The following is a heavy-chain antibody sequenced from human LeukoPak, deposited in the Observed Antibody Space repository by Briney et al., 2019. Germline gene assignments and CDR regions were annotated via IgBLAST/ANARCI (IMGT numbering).Heavy chain of an antibody. CDR2: ISYDGRNN. CDR3: AKDARWLVPSL. Sequence: GGSLRLSCAASGFTFSGYGMHWVRQAPGKGLEWVAVISYDGRNNYYADSVKGLFTISRDNSKNTLYLQMNSLRAEDTAVYYCAKDARWLVPSLWGQGTLVTVSS. CDR1: GFTFSGYG. J-gene: IGHJ4*02. V-gene: IGHV3-30*18. D-gene: IGHD6-19*01.